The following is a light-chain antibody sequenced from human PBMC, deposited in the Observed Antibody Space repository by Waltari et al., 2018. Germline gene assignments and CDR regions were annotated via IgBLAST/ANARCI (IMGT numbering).Light chain of an antibody. CDR3: LVWHSTIDHQGV. V-gene: IGLV3-21*04. Sequence: SYVVTQSPSVSVAPGETARMTCGGDNIGSKSEHWYQQRPGQAPVLVISYDSDRPSGIPERCAGSKSGNTATLTISWVEAEDEADYYCLVWHSTIDHQGVFGGGTKLTVL. J-gene: IGLJ2*01. CDR1: NIGSKS. CDR2: YDS.